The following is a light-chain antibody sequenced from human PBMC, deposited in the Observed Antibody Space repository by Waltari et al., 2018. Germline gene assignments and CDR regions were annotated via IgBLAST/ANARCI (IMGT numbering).Light chain of an antibody. Sequence: SYELTQPPPVPVSPGQTARITCSGDALPKQYAFWYQQKPGQAPVLIIDKDTQRPSGIPERFSGSSSGTTVTMTISGVQAEDEADYYCLSADSSGTSKVFGGGTKLTVL. V-gene: IGLV3-25*03. CDR2: KDT. CDR1: ALPKQY. CDR3: LSADSSGTSKV. J-gene: IGLJ3*02.